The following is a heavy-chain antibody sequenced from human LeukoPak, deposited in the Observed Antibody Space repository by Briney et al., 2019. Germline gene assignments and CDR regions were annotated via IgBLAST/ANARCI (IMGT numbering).Heavy chain of an antibody. Sequence: SETLSLTCTVSGGSISSYYWSWIRQPPAKGLEWIGHIYYSGSTNYNPSLKSRVTISVDTSKNQLSLKLSSVTAAGTSVHCPAIRRERLWFGELSGTFDYWGQGTLVTVSS. CDR1: GGSISSYY. CDR3: AIRRERLWFGELSGTFDY. D-gene: IGHD3-10*01. J-gene: IGHJ4*02. CDR2: IYYSGST. V-gene: IGHV4-59*01.